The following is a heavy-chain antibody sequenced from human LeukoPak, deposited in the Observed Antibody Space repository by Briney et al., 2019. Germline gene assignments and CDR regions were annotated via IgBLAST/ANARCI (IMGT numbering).Heavy chain of an antibody. CDR2: ISSSGSTI. CDR1: GFTFSDYY. Sequence: GGSLRLSCAASGFTFSDYYMSWIRQAPGKGLEWVSYISSSGSTIYYADSVKGRFTISRDNAKNSLYLQMNSLRAEDTAVYYCASPYYYDSSGYLDYWGQGTLVTVSS. J-gene: IGHJ4*02. CDR3: ASPYYYDSSGYLDY. D-gene: IGHD3-22*01. V-gene: IGHV3-11*04.